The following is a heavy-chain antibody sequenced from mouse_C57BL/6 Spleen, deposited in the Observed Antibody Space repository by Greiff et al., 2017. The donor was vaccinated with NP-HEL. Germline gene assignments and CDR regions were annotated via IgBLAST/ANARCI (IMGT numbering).Heavy chain of an antibody. CDR3: ASGRDGYVDY. CDR2: IYPRRGNT. J-gene: IGHJ2*01. CDR1: GYTFTSYG. D-gene: IGHD2-2*01. Sequence: QVQLQQSGAELARPGASVKLSCKASGYTFTSYGISWVKQRTGQGLEWIGEIYPRRGNTYYNEKFKGKATLTADKSSSTAYMELRSLTSEDSAVYFCASGRDGYVDYWGQGTTLTVSS. V-gene: IGHV1-81*01.